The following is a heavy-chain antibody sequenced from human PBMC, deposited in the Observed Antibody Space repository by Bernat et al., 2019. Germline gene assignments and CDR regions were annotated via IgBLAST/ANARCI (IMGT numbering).Heavy chain of an antibody. CDR2: ISYDGSNK. CDR1: GFTFSSYA. V-gene: IGHV3-30-3*01. J-gene: IGHJ4*02. Sequence: QVQLVESGGGVVQPGRSLRLSCAASGFTFSSYAMHWVRQAPGKGLEWVAVISYDGSNKYYADSVKGRFTISRDNSKNTLYLQMNSLRAEDTAVYYCARDDRVTIFGVAIRGAFDYWCQGTLVTVSS. D-gene: IGHD3-3*01. CDR3: ARDDRVTIFGVAIRGAFDY.